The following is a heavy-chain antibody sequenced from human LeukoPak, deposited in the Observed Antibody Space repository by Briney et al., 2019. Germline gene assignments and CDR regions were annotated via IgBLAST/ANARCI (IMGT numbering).Heavy chain of an antibody. CDR3: ARINSGRHLGDAVDI. Sequence: PGGSLRLSCAAFSGYWMTWVRPAPGKGLEWVANIKQDGSEKYYVDSVKGRFTISRDNAKNSLFLQMTSLRAEDTAVYYCARINSGRHLGDAVDIWGQGTTVTVSS. V-gene: IGHV3-7*01. J-gene: IGHJ3*02. CDR1: SGYW. CDR2: IKQDGSEK. D-gene: IGHD1-26*01.